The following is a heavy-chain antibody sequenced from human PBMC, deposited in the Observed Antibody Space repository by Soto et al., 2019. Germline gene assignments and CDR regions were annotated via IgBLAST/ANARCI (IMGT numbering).Heavy chain of an antibody. D-gene: IGHD2-21*02. Sequence: QVQLVESGGGVVQPGRSLRLSCAASGFTFSSYAMHWVRQAPGKGLEWVAVISYDGSNKYYADSVKGRFTISRDNSKNTLYLQMNSLRAEDTAVYYCARDPYCGGDCYSGPGAGWFDPWGQGTLVTVSS. J-gene: IGHJ5*02. CDR1: GFTFSSYA. CDR2: ISYDGSNK. V-gene: IGHV3-30-3*01. CDR3: ARDPYCGGDCYSGPGAGWFDP.